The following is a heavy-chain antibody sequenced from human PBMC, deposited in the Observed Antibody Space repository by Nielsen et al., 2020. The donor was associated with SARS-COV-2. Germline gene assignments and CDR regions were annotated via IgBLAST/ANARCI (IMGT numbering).Heavy chain of an antibody. V-gene: IGHV3-23*01. Sequence: GGSLRLSCAASGFTFSSYGMSWVRQAPGKGLEWVSAISGSGGSTYYADSVKGRFTISRDNSKNTLYLQMNSLRAEDTAVYYCAKHPEWELLLGLSRGKYFDYWGQGTLVTVSS. CDR2: ISGSGGST. D-gene: IGHD1-26*01. J-gene: IGHJ4*02. CDR1: GFTFSSYG. CDR3: AKHPEWELLLGLSRGKYFDY.